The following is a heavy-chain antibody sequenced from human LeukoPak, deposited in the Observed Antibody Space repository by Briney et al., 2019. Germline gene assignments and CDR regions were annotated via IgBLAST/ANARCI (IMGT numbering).Heavy chain of an antibody. D-gene: IGHD3-10*01. CDR2: IDYSGST. CDR3: ASRLYYNWFDP. V-gene: IGHV4-39*01. Sequence: PSETLSLTCTVSGDSSYNSLYSWGWIRQPPGKGLEWIGSIDYSGSTYYNPSLKSRVTISVDTSIYEVSLKLSSVTAADTAVYSWASRLYYNWFDPWGQGTLVTVSS. CDR1: GDSSYNSLYS. J-gene: IGHJ5*02.